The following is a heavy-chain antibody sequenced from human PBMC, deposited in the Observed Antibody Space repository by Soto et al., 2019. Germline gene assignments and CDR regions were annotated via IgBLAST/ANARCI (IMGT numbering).Heavy chain of an antibody. D-gene: IGHD3-3*01. CDR1: GYTFTSYG. CDR3: ARDRFLEWLLGSRRNYYFDY. V-gene: IGHV1-18*01. CDR2: ISAYNGNT. Sequence: GASVKVSCKASGYTFTSYGISWVRQAPGQGLEWMGWISAYNGNTNYAQKLQGRVTMTTDTSTSTAYMELRSLRSDDTAVYYCARDRFLEWLLGSRRNYYFDYWGQGTLVTVSS. J-gene: IGHJ4*02.